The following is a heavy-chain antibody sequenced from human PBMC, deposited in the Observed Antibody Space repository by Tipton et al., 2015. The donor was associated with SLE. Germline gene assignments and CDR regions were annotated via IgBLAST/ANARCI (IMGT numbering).Heavy chain of an antibody. D-gene: IGHD6-19*01. J-gene: IGHJ6*02. CDR1: GGSISSGSYR. V-gene: IGHV4-39*07. Sequence: LRLSCTVSGGSISSGSYRWGWIRQPPGKGLERIGNIDYSGGTYYNPSIQSRVTMSVDTSKNQLSLNLNSVTAADTAVYYCARTMSVAGAGYHFYGMDVWCQGTTVTVSS. CDR3: ARTMSVAGAGYHFYGMDV. CDR2: IDYSGGT.